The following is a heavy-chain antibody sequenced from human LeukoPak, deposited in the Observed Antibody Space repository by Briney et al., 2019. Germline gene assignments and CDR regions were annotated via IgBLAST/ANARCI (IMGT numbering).Heavy chain of an antibody. V-gene: IGHV3-9*01. D-gene: IGHD5-12*01. CDR1: GFTFDDYA. Sequence: GGSLGLSCAASGFTFDDYAMHWVRQAPGKGLEWVSGISWNSGSIGYADSVKGRFTISRDNAKNSLYLQMNSLRAEDTALYYCAKDRTSMVATFFDYWGQGTLVTVSS. CDR3: AKDRTSMVATFFDY. J-gene: IGHJ4*02. CDR2: ISWNSGSI.